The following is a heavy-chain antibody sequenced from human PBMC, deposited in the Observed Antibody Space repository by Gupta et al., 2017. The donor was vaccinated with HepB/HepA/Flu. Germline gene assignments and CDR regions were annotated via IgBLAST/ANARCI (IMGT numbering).Heavy chain of an antibody. D-gene: IGHD4-23*01. CDR1: EFTFTTFW. Sequence: EVQLVESGGGLVQPGGSLRLSCATSEFTFTTFWMSWVRQAPGKGLGWLANINQRGDVKHYLDSVKGRFTISRDNAKSSLSLQMDSLRVEDTAVYYCVREDSTVATRPFDNWGQGTLVTVSS. V-gene: IGHV3-7*01. CDR2: INQRGDVK. CDR3: VREDSTVATRPFDN. J-gene: IGHJ4*02.